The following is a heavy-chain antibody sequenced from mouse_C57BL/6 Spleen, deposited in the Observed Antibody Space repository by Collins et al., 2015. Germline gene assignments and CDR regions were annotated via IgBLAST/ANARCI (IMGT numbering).Heavy chain of an antibody. J-gene: IGHJ2*01. CDR2: IDPSDSDT. CDR3: ARNGATVVDY. Sequence: QVQLQQPGAELVKPGASVKLSCKASGYTFTTYWMQWVKQRPGQGLEWIGEIDPSDSDTNYNQKFKGKATLTVDTSSSTAYMQLSSLTSEDSAVYYCARNGATVVDYWGQGTTLTVSS. V-gene: IGHV1-50*01. CDR1: GYTFTTYW. D-gene: IGHD1-1*01.